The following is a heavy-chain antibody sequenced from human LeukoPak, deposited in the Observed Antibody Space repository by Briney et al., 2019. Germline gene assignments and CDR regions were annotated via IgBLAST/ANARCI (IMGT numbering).Heavy chain of an antibody. V-gene: IGHV4-34*01. CDR3: AREADYDILTGSSWFDP. J-gene: IGHJ5*02. Sequence: PSETLSLTCAVYGRSFSGYYWRWIRQPPGKGLEWIGEINHSGSTNYNPSLKSRVTISVDTSKNQFSLKLSSVTAADTAVYYCAREADYDILTGSSWFDPWGQGTLVTVSS. CDR1: GRSFSGYY. CDR2: INHSGST. D-gene: IGHD3-9*01.